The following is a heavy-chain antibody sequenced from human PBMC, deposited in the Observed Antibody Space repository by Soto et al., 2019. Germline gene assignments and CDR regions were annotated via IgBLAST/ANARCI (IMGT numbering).Heavy chain of an antibody. Sequence: KQSQTLSLTCAISGDSVSSNSAAWNWIRQSPSRGLEWLGRTYYRSKWYNDYAVSVKSRITINPDTSKNQFSLQLNSVTPEDTAVYYCARGPRYYYDSSGYFDYWGQGTLVTVSS. CDR3: ARGPRYYYDSSGYFDY. V-gene: IGHV6-1*01. CDR2: TYYRSKWYN. D-gene: IGHD3-22*01. J-gene: IGHJ4*02. CDR1: GDSVSSNSAA.